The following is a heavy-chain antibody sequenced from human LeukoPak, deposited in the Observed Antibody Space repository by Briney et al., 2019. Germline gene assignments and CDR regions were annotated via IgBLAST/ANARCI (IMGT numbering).Heavy chain of an antibody. CDR1: GFTFSSYA. V-gene: IGHV3-23*01. J-gene: IGHJ4*02. CDR2: ISGSGGST. CDR3: AKRVYYYGSGSYPDY. Sequence: GGSLRLSCAASGFTFSSYAMSWVRQVPGKGLEWVSAISGSGGSTYYADSVKGRFTISRDNSKNTLYLQMNSLRAEDTAVYYCAKRVYYYGSGSYPDYWGQGTLVTVSS. D-gene: IGHD3-10*01.